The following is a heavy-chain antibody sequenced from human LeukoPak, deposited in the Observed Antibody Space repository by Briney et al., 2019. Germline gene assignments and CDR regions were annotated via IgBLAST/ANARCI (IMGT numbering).Heavy chain of an antibody. Sequence: GGSLRLSCAASGFTFSSYAMSWVRQAPGKGLERVSAISGSGGSTYYADSVKGRFTISRDNSKNTLYLQMNSLRAEDTAVYYCARVVSYSYYDPSADPGGFDIWGQGTMVTVSS. CDR2: ISGSGGST. J-gene: IGHJ3*02. V-gene: IGHV3-23*01. CDR1: GFTFSSYA. CDR3: ARVVSYSYYDPSADPGGFDI. D-gene: IGHD3-22*01.